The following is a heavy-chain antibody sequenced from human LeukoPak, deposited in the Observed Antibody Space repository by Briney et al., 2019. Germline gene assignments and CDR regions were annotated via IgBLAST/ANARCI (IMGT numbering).Heavy chain of an antibody. CDR1: GYKFTDYS. CDR3: ARLRGGYDSADY. V-gene: IGHV1-2*02. D-gene: IGHD5-12*01. J-gene: IGHJ4*02. CDR2: IHPESGGT. Sequence: ASVKVSCKASGYKFTDYSMHWVRQAPGRGPEWMGWIHPESGGTNSAPEFQGRVTMTRDTSISAVYVELSRLGSDDTAVYYCARLRGGYDSADYWGQGTLVTVSS.